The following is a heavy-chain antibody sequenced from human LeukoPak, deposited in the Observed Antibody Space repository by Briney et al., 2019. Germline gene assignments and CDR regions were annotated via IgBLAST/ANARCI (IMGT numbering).Heavy chain of an antibody. D-gene: IGHD3-22*01. J-gene: IGHJ4*02. CDR2: INPNSGGT. CDR3: ARLGVSTHYYDFVARTFWIFDY. V-gene: IGHV1-2*02. Sequence: ASVKVSCKASGYTFTGYYMHWVRQAPGQGLEWMGWINPNSGGTNYAQKFQGRVTMTRDTSISTAYMELSRLRSDDTAVYYYARLGVSTHYYDFVARTFWIFDYWGQGTLVTVSS. CDR1: GYTFTGYY.